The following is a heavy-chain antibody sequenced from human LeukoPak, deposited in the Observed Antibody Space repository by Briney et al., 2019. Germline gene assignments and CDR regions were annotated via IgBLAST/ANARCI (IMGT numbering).Heavy chain of an antibody. CDR3: AKDITATGVAFDL. V-gene: IGHV3-9*01. CDR2: VYWNGGRV. D-gene: IGHD5-12*01. J-gene: IGHJ3*01. Sequence: GRSLRLSCTASGFTFDDYAMHWVRQAPGKGLGWVSGVYWNGGRVGYGDSVKGRFILSRDNAKNSLYLQMNSLRPDDTALYYCAKDITATGVAFDLWGQGTMVTVSS. CDR1: GFTFDDYA.